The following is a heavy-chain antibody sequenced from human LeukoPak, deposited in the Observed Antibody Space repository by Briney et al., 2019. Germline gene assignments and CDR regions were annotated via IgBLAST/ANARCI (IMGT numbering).Heavy chain of an antibody. Sequence: ASVKVSCKASGGTFSSYAISWVRQAPGQGLEWMGGIIPIFGTANYAQTFQGRVTITTDESTSTAYMELSSLRSEDTAVYYCARAMVVTPGYYYMDVWGKGTTVTVSS. CDR3: ARAMVVTPGYYYMDV. D-gene: IGHD4-23*01. V-gene: IGHV1-69*05. J-gene: IGHJ6*03. CDR1: GGTFSSYA. CDR2: IIPIFGTA.